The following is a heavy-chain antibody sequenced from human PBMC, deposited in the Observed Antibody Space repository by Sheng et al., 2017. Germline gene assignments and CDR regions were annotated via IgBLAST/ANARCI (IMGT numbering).Heavy chain of an antibody. J-gene: IGHJ6*02. CDR1: GGSISSYY. Sequence: QVQLQESGPGLVKPSETLSLTCTVSGGSISSYYWSWIRQPAGKGLEWIGRIYTSGSTNYNPSLKSRVTMSVDTSKNQFSLKLSSVTAADTAVYYCARAAKGYCSGGSCYSVPDVWGQGTTVTVSS. CDR2: IYTSGST. D-gene: IGHD2-15*01. V-gene: IGHV4-4*07. CDR3: ARAAKGYCSGGSCYSVPDV.